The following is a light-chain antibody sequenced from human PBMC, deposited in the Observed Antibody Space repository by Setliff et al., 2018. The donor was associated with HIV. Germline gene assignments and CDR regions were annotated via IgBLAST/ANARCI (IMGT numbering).Light chain of an antibody. CDR1: SSNIGNNY. CDR3: GTWDSSLSAEV. CDR2: DNN. Sequence: QSVLTQPPSVFAAPGQKVTISCSGSSSNIGNNYVSWYQHLPGTAPRLLIYDNNKRPSGIPDRFSGSKSGTSATLGITGLQTGDEADYFCGTWDSSLSAEVFGTGTKGTVL. V-gene: IGLV1-51*01. J-gene: IGLJ1*01.